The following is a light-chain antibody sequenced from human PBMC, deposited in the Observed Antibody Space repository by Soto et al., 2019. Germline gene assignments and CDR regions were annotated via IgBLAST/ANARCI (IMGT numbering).Light chain of an antibody. J-gene: IGKJ2*01. CDR1: QSLRSN. CDR2: GAS. V-gene: IGKV3-15*01. CDR3: QEYNNWPPFT. Sequence: EIVMTQSPATLSVSPGERATLSCRASQSLRSNLAWYQHKPGQAPRLLIFGASSRATGVPARFSGSGSGTEFTLSISSLQSEDVAVYYCQEYNNWPPFTFGQWTKLEIK.